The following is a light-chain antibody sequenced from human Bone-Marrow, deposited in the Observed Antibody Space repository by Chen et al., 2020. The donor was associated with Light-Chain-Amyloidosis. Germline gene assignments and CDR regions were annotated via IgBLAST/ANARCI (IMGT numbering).Light chain of an antibody. V-gene: IGLV3-25*03. CDR1: ALPTKY. J-gene: IGLJ2*01. CDR3: QSADSSGTYEVI. Sequence: SYELTQPPSVSVSPGQTARITCSGDALPTKYAYWYQQKPGQAPVLVIHRDPERPSGISERFSDSSSGTTATLTISGVQSEDETDYHCQSADSSGTYEVIFGGGTKLTVL. CDR2: RDP.